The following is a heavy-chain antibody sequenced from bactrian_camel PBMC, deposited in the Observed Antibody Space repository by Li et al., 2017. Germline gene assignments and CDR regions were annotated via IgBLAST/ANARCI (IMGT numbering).Heavy chain of an antibody. Sequence: HVQLVESGGGAVKPGGSLRLSCVASGFEFNRYWMYWVRQAPGKGLEWVSGINGANGRTYYADSVRGRFTISRDNAKNMLYLQMNSLKSEDTAVYYCVRSSGSYSMDYWGQGTQVTVS. J-gene: IGHJ4*01. D-gene: IGHD3*01. V-gene: IGHV3S1*01. CDR1: GFEFNRYW. CDR3: VRSSGSYSMDY. CDR2: INGANGRT.